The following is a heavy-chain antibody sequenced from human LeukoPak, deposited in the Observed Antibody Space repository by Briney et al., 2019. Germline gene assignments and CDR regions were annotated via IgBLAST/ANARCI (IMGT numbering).Heavy chain of an antibody. CDR1: GGSISSSSYY. V-gene: IGHV4-39*07. Sequence: SETLSLTCTVSGGSISSSSYYWGWIRQPPGKGLEWIGEINHSGSTNYNPSLKSRVTISVDTSKNQFSLKLSSVTAADTAVYYCARGLRSSAVVVTATKFDYWGQGTLVTVSS. CDR3: ARGLRSSAVVVTATKFDY. CDR2: INHSGST. D-gene: IGHD2-21*02. J-gene: IGHJ4*02.